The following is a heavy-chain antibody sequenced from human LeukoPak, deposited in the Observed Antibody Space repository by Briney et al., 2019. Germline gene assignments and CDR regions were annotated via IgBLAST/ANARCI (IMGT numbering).Heavy chain of an antibody. V-gene: IGHV3-20*04. J-gene: IGHJ3*02. D-gene: IGHD3-10*01. CDR3: ARARITLVRRVINDAFDI. CDR2: INWNGGST. CDR1: GFTFDDYG. Sequence: PGGSLRLSCAASGFTFDDYGMNWVRQAPGKGLEWVSGINWNGGSTGYTDSVKGRFTISRDNAKNSLYLQMNSLRAEDTALYYRARARITLVRRVINDAFDIWGQGTMVTVSS.